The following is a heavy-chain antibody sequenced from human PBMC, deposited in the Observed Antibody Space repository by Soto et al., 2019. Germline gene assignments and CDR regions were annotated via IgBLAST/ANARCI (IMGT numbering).Heavy chain of an antibody. J-gene: IGHJ4*02. CDR2: IYYSGST. CDR3: ARLRHYYDSSGYPTFDY. V-gene: IGHV4-39*01. CDR1: GGSISSSSYY. D-gene: IGHD3-22*01. Sequence: QLQLQESGPGLVKPSETLSLTCTVSGGSISSSSYYWGWIRQPPGKGLVWIGSIYYSGSTYYNPSLKSRVTISVDTSKNQFSLKLSSVTAADTAVYYCARLRHYYDSSGYPTFDYWGQGTLVTVSS.